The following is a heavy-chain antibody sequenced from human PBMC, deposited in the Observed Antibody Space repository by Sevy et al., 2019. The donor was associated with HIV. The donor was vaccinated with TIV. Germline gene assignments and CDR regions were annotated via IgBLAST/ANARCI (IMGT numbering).Heavy chain of an antibody. CDR2: ISSSGSTI. V-gene: IGHV3-11*01. CDR3: ARDSGAVTNYYYYGMDV. Sequence: GGSLRLSCAASGFTFSDYYMSWIRQAPGKGLEWVSYISSSGSTIYYADSVKGRFTISRDNAKNSLYLQMNSLRAEDTAVYYCARDSGAVTNYYYYGMDVWGQGTTVTVSS. D-gene: IGHD4-17*01. J-gene: IGHJ6*02. CDR1: GFTFSDYY.